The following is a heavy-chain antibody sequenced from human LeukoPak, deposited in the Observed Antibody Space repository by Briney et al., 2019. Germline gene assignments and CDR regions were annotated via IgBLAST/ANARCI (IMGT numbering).Heavy chain of an antibody. CDR2: IYTSGST. D-gene: IGHD3-22*01. CDR1: GGSISSGSYY. J-gene: IGHJ5*02. V-gene: IGHV4-61*02. CDR3: ARSYYYDSSGYYWFDP. Sequence: SQTLSLTCTVSGGSISSGSYYWSWIRQPAGKGLEWIGRIYTSGSTNYNPSLKSRVTISVDTSKNQFSLKLSSVTAADTAVYYCARSYYYDSSGYYWFDPWGQRTLVTVSS.